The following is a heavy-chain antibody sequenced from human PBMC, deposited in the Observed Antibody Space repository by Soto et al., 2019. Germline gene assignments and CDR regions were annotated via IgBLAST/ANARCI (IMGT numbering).Heavy chain of an antibody. J-gene: IGHJ6*02. CDR3: ARDHTVTTYYYYGMDV. D-gene: IGHD4-17*01. Sequence: ASVKVSCKASGYTLTGYYMHWVRQAPGQGLEWMGWINPNSGGTNYAQKFQGWVTMTRDTSISTAYMELSRLRSDDTAVYYCARDHTVTTYYYYGMDVWGQGTTVTVSS. CDR2: INPNSGGT. CDR1: GYTLTGYY. V-gene: IGHV1-2*04.